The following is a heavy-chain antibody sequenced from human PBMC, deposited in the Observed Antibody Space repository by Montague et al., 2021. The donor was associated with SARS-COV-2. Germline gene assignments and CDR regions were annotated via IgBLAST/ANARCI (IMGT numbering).Heavy chain of an antibody. V-gene: IGHV4-30-2*06. CDR3: ARAASPRGAFDV. D-gene: IGHD3-10*01. Sequence: TLSLTCPVSGGSINSGGYSWSWIRQSPGKGLEWIGYILHSGSTYYNPSLWSRVTISVDRSKSQFSLNLTSMTAADTAVYFCARAASPRGAFDVWGQGTVVTVSS. CDR2: ILHSGST. CDR1: GGSINSGGYS. J-gene: IGHJ3*01.